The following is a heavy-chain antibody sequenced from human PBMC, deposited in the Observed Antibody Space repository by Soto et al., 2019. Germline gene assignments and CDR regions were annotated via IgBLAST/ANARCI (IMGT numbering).Heavy chain of an antibody. CDR2: ISGSGGST. J-gene: IGHJ3*02. Sequence: GGSLRLSCAASGFTFSSYAMSWVRQAPGKGLEWVSAISGSGGSTYYADSVKGRFTISGDNSKNTLYLQMNSLRAEDTAVYYGAKGSSGYAEMDAFDIWGQGTMVTVSS. CDR1: GFTFSSYA. CDR3: AKGSSGYAEMDAFDI. D-gene: IGHD5-12*01. V-gene: IGHV3-23*01.